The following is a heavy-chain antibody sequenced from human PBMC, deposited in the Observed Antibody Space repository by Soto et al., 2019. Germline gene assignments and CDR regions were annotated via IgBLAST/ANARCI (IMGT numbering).Heavy chain of an antibody. CDR3: ARPGAPTDTVVYDF. CDR2: IYPGDSET. V-gene: IGHV5-51*01. CDR1: GKTFINHW. D-gene: IGHD5-18*01. J-gene: IGHJ4*02. Sequence: GESLKISCKVSGKTFINHWIAWVRQMPGKGLEWMGVIYPGDSETTYSPSFEGQVIISVDRSRGTAFLEWSSLKASDTAMYYCARPGAPTDTVVYDFWGQGTQVTVSS.